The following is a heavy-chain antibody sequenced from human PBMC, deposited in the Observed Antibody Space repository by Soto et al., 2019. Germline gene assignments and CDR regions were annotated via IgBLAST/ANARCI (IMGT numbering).Heavy chain of an antibody. CDR3: ARHYSSGWDYFDY. CDR2: LYYSGST. D-gene: IGHD6-19*01. J-gene: IGHJ4*02. Sequence: QLQLQESGPGLVKPSETLSLTCNVSGGSIGTRNYYRAWIRQPPGKGLEWIGSLYYSGSTYYNPSLKSRVTISVDTSKNQFSLKVTSVTAADTAVYYCARHYSSGWDYFDYWGQGTLVTVSS. V-gene: IGHV4-39*01. CDR1: GGSIGTRNYY.